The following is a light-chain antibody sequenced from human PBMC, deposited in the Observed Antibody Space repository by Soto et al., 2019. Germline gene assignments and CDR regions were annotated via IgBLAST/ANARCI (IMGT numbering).Light chain of an antibody. CDR2: DVS. Sequence: QSALTQPPSASGSPGQSVTISCTGTSSDVGGYNYVSWYQQHPGKAPKLMIYDVSKRPSGVPDRFSGSKSGNTASLTVSGRKAEDEADYYCSSYAGSTVVFGGGTKLTVL. J-gene: IGLJ2*01. CDR1: SSDVGGYNY. V-gene: IGLV2-8*01. CDR3: SSYAGSTVV.